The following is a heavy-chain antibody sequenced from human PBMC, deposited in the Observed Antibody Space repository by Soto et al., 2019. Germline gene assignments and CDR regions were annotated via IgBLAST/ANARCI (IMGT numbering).Heavy chain of an antibody. J-gene: IGHJ4*02. CDR2: IFYSGST. V-gene: IGHV4-31*03. Sequence: QVQLQESGPGLVKPSQTLSLTCTVSGGSISSGNYYWSWIRQHPGKGLEWIGYIFYSGSTYYTPSLMSRVTTSVDTSKNQFSLKLSSVTAADTAVYYCARGGSGDIVVVAAIDYWGQGTLVTVSS. CDR1: GGSISSGNYY. D-gene: IGHD2-15*01. CDR3: ARGGSGDIVVVAAIDY.